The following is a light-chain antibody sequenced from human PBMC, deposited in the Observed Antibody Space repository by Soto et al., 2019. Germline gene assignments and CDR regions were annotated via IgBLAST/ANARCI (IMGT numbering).Light chain of an antibody. CDR1: QGISRD. Sequence: DIQLTQSPSFLSASVGDRVTITCRASQGISRDLTWLQQKPGEAPKLLIYTASTLHTGVPSRFSGSGSGTEFTLTINSLHPEDFATYSCLQLNSFPPTFGQGTKVECK. CDR3: LQLNSFPPT. V-gene: IGKV1-9*01. CDR2: TAS. J-gene: IGKJ1*01.